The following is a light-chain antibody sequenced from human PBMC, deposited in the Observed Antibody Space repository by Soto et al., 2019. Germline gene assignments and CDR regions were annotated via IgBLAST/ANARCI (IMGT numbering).Light chain of an antibody. Sequence: QSVLTQPPSASGTPGQRVTISCSGSSSNIGSNSVSWYQHLPGTAPKLVIYTNVQRPSGVPDRFSGSKSGASASLAISGRQSEDEDDDYCAAWDDSLDGLIFGGGTKLTVL. V-gene: IGLV1-44*01. CDR1: SSNIGSNS. CDR3: AAWDDSLDGLI. CDR2: TNV. J-gene: IGLJ2*01.